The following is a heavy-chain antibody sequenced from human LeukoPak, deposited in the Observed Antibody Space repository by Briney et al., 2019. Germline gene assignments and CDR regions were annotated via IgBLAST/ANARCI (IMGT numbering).Heavy chain of an antibody. CDR2: IVVGSGNT. CDR3: AAAPTYSSGWRRGWAFDI. Sequence: TSVKVSYKASGFTFTNSAVQWVRQARGQRLEWIGWIVVGSGNTNYAQKFQERVTITRDMSTSTAYMELSSLRSEDTAVYYCAAAPTYSSGWRRGWAFDIWGRGTMVTVSS. CDR1: GFTFTNSA. V-gene: IGHV1-58*01. D-gene: IGHD6-19*01. J-gene: IGHJ3*02.